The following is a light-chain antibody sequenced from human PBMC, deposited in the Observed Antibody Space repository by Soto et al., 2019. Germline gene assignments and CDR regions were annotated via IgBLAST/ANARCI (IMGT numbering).Light chain of an antibody. J-gene: IGKJ1*01. CDR1: QSISSY. Sequence: DIQMTQSPSSLSASVGDRVTITCRASQSISSYLNWYQQKPGKAPKLLIYAASSLQSGVPPRFSGSGSGTDFTLTISSLPPEDFATYYCQQSYSTPRTFGQGTKVDIK. CDR2: AAS. V-gene: IGKV1-39*01. CDR3: QQSYSTPRT.